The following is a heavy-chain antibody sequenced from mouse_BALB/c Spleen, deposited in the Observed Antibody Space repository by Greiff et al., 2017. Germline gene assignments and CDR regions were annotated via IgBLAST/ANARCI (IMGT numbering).Heavy chain of an antibody. J-gene: IGHJ3*01. CDR2: IDPETGGT. D-gene: IGHD1-1*01. CDR3: TRGLLRKTWFAY. Sequence: VKLVESGAELVRPGASVTLSCKASGYTFTDYEMHWVKQTPVHGLEWIGAIDPETGGTAYNQKFKGKATLTADKYSSTAYMELRSLTSEDSAVYYCTRGLLRKTWFAYWGQGTLVTVSA. V-gene: IGHV1-15*01. CDR1: GYTFTDYE.